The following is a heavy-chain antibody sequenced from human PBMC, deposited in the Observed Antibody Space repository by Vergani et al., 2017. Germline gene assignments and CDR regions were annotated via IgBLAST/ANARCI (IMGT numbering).Heavy chain of an antibody. V-gene: IGHV5-51*01. Sequence: EVQLVQSGSETKKPGESLTISCQAFGYIFSNFWIGWVRQRPGRGLEWMGIIYPGDSEVKSNPTFRGQVIFSVDTSVNTAYLQWRSRQASDTATYFCACGGHGSENGGALQLWGQGTNITVSS. CDR3: ACGGHGSENGGALQL. J-gene: IGHJ3*01. CDR1: GYIFSNFW. D-gene: IGHD3-10*01. CDR2: IYPGDSEV.